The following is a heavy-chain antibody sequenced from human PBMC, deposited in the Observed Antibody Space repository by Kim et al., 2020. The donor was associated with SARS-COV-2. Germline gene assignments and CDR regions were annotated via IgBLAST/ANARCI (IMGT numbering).Heavy chain of an antibody. CDR1: GFTFSSYG. J-gene: IGHJ4*02. CDR3: ANALLWFGELSPFDY. V-gene: IGHV3-33*06. D-gene: IGHD3-10*01. CDR2: IWYDGSNK. Sequence: GGSLRLSCAASGFTFSSYGMHWVRQAPGKGLEWVAVIWYDGSNKYYADSVKGRFTISRDNSKNTLYLQMNSLRAEDTAVYYCANALLWFGELSPFDYWGQGTLVTVSS.